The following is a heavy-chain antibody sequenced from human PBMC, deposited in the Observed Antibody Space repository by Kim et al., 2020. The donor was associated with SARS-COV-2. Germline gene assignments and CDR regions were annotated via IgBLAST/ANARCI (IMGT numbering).Heavy chain of an antibody. D-gene: IGHD5-12*01. CDR1: GFIFSNYS. CDR2: IYTDGTRT. Sequence: GGSLRLSCAASGFIFSNYSMHWVRQAPGNGLVWVSGIYTDGTRTDYADSVKGRFTISRDNSKNTLYLQMNSLRAEDTAVYYCARGERVGYDVDDYWGQGTMVVVFS. CDR3: ARGERVGYDVDDY. J-gene: IGHJ4*03. V-gene: IGHV3-74*01.